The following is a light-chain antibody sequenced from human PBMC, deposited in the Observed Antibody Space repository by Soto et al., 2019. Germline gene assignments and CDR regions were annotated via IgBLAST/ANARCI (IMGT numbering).Light chain of an antibody. CDR3: QQYYSYQWT. V-gene: IGKV1-8*01. CDR2: AAS. Sequence: AIRMTQSPSSLSASTGDRVTITCRASQGISSYLAWYQQKPGKAPKLVLYAASTLQSGVPSRFSGSGSGTDFALTISSMQSEDFATFHCQQYYSYQWTFGQGTKVEIK. CDR1: QGISSY. J-gene: IGKJ1*01.